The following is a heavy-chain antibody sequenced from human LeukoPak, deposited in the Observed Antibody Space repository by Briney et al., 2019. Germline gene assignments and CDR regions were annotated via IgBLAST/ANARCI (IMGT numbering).Heavy chain of an antibody. D-gene: IGHD6-25*01. J-gene: IGHJ4*02. V-gene: IGHV1-8*03. CDR3: ARATSFTASGYDY. CDR2: MNPYSGDR. CDR1: VYTFTSFH. Sequence: ASVKVSCKTCVYTFTSFHINWVRQATGQGLEWMGWMNPYSGDRGYAQKFQGRVSITSDTSISTADMELSSLRSDDTAVYFCARATSFTASGYDYWGQGTLVTVSP.